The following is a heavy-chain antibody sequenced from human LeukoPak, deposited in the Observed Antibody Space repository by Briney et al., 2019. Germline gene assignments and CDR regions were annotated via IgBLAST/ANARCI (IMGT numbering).Heavy chain of an antibody. D-gene: IGHD3-10*01. V-gene: IGHV1-2*02. Sequence: ASVKVSCKASGYTFTDYYMHWVRQAPGQGLEWTGWINPNSGVTQYLQKFQGRVAMTRDTSISTAYMDLSRLTADDTAVYCCARGRSVREASPPSADWGQGTLVTVSS. CDR1: GYTFTDYY. J-gene: IGHJ4*02. CDR3: ARGRSVREASPPSAD. CDR2: INPNSGVT.